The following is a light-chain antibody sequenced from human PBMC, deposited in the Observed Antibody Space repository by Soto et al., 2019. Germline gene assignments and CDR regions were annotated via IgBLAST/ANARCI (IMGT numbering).Light chain of an antibody. V-gene: IGKV3-20*01. Sequence: VLTQSPGTLSLSPGDRATLSCRASQSVSSSYLAWYQQNTGQAPRLLIYGASSRATGIPDRLSGSGSGTDFTLTISRLEPEDFAVYYCQQYGSSTWTCGQGTKVDIK. CDR1: QSVSSSY. J-gene: IGKJ1*01. CDR2: GAS. CDR3: QQYGSSTWT.